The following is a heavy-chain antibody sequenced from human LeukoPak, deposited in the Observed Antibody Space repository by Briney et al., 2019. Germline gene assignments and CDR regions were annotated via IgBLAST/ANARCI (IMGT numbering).Heavy chain of an antibody. Sequence: GGSLRLSCAASGFTFSSYGMHWVRQAPGKGLEWVAFIRYDGSIKYYADSVKGRFTISRDNSRTTVYLQMNSLRAEDTAVYHCAKDLPAAYFDYWGQGTLVTVSS. CDR3: AKDLPAAYFDY. CDR2: IRYDGSIK. CDR1: GFTFSSYG. J-gene: IGHJ4*02. V-gene: IGHV3-30*02. D-gene: IGHD2-2*01.